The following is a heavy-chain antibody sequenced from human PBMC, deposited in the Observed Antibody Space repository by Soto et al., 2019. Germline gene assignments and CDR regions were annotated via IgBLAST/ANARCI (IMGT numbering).Heavy chain of an antibody. V-gene: IGHV5-51*01. CDR1: GYSFTSYW. CDR2: IYPGDSDT. Sequence: GESLKICCKGSGYSFTSYWIGWVRQMTGKGLEWMGIIYPGDSDTRYSPSFQGQVTISADKSISTAYLQWSSLKASDTAMYYCARQDSSSSWNYYYYGMDVWGQGTTVTVSS. CDR3: ARQDSSSSWNYYYYGMDV. J-gene: IGHJ6*02. D-gene: IGHD6-6*01.